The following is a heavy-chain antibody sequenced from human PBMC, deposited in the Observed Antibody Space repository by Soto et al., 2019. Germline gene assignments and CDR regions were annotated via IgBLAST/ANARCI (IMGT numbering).Heavy chain of an antibody. CDR3: ARQTTGSLVVPAAITPYYYYGMDV. CDR1: GFTFSSYA. D-gene: IGHD2-2*01. CDR2: ISGSGGST. J-gene: IGHJ6*02. Sequence: GGSLRLSCAASGFTFSSYAMSWVRQAPGKGLEWVSAISGSGGSTYYADSVKGRFTISRDNSKNTLYLQMNSLRAEDTAVYYCARQTTGSLVVPAAITPYYYYGMDVWGQGTTVTVSS. V-gene: IGHV3-23*01.